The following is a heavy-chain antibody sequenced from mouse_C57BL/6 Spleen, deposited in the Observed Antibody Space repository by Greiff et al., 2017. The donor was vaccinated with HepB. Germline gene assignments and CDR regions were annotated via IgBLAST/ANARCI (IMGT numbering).Heavy chain of an antibody. CDR2: ISDGGSYT. J-gene: IGHJ4*01. V-gene: IGHV5-4*01. CDR1: GFTFSSYA. Sequence: EVQVVESGGGLVKPGGSLKLSCAASGFTFSSYAMSWVRQTPEKRLEWVATISDGGSYTYYPDNVKGRFTISRDNAKNNLYLQISHLKSEDTAMYYCARTFYYAMDYWGQGTSVTVSS. CDR3: ARTFYYAMDY.